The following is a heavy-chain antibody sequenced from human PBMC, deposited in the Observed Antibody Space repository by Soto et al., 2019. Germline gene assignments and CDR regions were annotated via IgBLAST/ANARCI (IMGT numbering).Heavy chain of an antibody. CDR3: ASPIRITGTTRVNTGS. Sequence: EVQLLESGGGLVQPGGSLRLSCAASGFTFSSYAMSWVRQAPGKGLEWVSAISGSGGSTYYADSVKGRFTISRDKSTNTLYLHMNSLRAEDTAVDYCASPIRITGTTRVNTGSWGQGTLVTVAS. V-gene: IGHV3-23*01. CDR1: GFTFSSYA. CDR2: ISGSGGST. J-gene: IGHJ4*02. D-gene: IGHD1-7*01.